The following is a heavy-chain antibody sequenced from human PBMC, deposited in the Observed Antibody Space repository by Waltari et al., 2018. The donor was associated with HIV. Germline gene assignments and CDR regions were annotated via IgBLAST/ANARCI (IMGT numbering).Heavy chain of an antibody. V-gene: IGHV1-3*01. J-gene: IGHJ4*02. D-gene: IGHD2-15*01. CDR1: GYNFTSYG. CDR3: VRGPTCSGATCYSFVHY. CDR2: VNPDNGNT. Sequence: QVQLVQSGAEVKKPGASVTISCQASGYNFTSYGIHWVRQAPGQSLEWMALVNPDNGNTKYARSLQGRVTVTRDTFPNTAYMALSSLRSGETAIYYCVRGPTCSGATCYSFVHYWGQGTLVSVSS.